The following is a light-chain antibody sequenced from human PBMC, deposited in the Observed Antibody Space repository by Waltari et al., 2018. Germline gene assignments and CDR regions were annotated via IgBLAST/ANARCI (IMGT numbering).Light chain of an antibody. Sequence: DIQMTQAPSSLSASVGDRVTITCQASHDIDKNLNWFQQKPGKAPKVLIFDASNFRAGVPLRFSGSGSGTHFTFTISTLQPEDVATYYCQQYKSVPLTFGGGTKVEMK. CDR3: QQYKSVPLT. CDR1: HDIDKN. V-gene: IGKV1-33*01. J-gene: IGKJ4*01. CDR2: DAS.